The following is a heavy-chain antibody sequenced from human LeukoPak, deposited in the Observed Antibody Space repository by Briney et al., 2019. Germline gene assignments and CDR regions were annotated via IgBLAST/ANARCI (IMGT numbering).Heavy chain of an antibody. CDR1: GFAVSTNY. D-gene: IGHD1-26*01. CDR3: ARDQRSESYYPWGWFDP. V-gene: IGHV3-66*02. J-gene: IGHJ5*02. CDR2: IYSDGST. Sequence: GGSLRLSCAASGFAVSTNYLSWVRQAPGKGLGWVSVIYSDGSTYYTDSVKGRFTISRDNSKNTLYLQMNSLRPEDTAVYYCARDQRSESYYPWGWFDPWGQGTLVTVSP.